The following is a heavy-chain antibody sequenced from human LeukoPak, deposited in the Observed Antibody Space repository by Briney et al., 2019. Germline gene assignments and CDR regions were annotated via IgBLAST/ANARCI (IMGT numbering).Heavy chain of an antibody. CDR2: INHSGST. CDR3: ARGSSGWYYFDY. CDR1: GGSFSGYY. J-gene: IGHJ4*02. Sequence: PSETPSLTCAVYGGSFSGYYWSWIRQPPGKGLEWIGEINHSGSTNYNPSLKSRVTISVDTSKNQFSLKLNSVTAADTAVYYCARGSSGWYYFDYWGQGSLVTVS. D-gene: IGHD6-19*01. V-gene: IGHV4-34*01.